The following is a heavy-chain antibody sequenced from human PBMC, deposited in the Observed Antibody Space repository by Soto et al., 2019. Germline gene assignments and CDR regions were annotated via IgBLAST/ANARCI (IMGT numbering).Heavy chain of an antibody. CDR1: GYTLTELS. CDR3: ATAISCLFGSTSCYGRWDCSGGSCCRTPCWYFDL. Sequence: GASVKVSCKVSGYTLTELSMHWVRQAPGKGLEWMGGFDPEDGETIYAQKFQGRVTMTEDTSTDTAYMELSSLRSEDTAVYYCATAISCLFGSTSCYGRWDCSGGSCCRTPCWYFDLWGRGTLVTVSS. D-gene: IGHD2-15*01. CDR2: FDPEDGET. J-gene: IGHJ2*01. V-gene: IGHV1-24*01.